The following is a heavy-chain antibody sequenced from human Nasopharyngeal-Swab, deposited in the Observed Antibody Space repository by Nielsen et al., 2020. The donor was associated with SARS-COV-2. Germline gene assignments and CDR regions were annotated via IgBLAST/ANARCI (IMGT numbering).Heavy chain of an antibody. J-gene: IGHJ6*03. Sequence: GASLKISWKGSGYSFTSYWISGGRQMPGKGLEGMGRIDPSDSYTNHSPSFQGHVTISADKSISTAYLQWSSLKASDTAMYYCARRAYCSGGSCYSPYYYYMDVWGKGTTVTVSS. CDR2: IDPSDSYT. V-gene: IGHV5-10-1*01. CDR3: ARRAYCSGGSCYSPYYYYMDV. D-gene: IGHD2-15*01. CDR1: GYSFTSYW.